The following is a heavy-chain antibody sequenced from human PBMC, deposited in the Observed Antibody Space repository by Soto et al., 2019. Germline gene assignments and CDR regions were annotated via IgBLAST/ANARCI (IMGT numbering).Heavy chain of an antibody. CDR1: GFTFRSHR. V-gene: IGHV3-74*01. Sequence: EVQLVESGGGLVQPGGSLRVSCAASGFTFRSHRIHWVRQAPGKGLEWVSRIDTDGGGTSYADSVKGRFTISTDNAETTVYLQMNGLGVEDTAVYYCATVFAVWGQGTLVTVSS. CDR3: ATVFAV. D-gene: IGHD2-8*01. CDR2: IDTDGGGT. J-gene: IGHJ4*02.